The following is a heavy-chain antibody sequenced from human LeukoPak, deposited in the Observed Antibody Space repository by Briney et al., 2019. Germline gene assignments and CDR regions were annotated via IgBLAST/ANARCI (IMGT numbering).Heavy chain of an antibody. V-gene: IGHV4-39*01. CDR3: ARLSPYLGSGSSAFPDDF. D-gene: IGHD3-10*01. Sequence: SETLSLTCAVSGGPIITSRYYWGWIRQPPGKGLEWIGSINYSGSTYYNPSLKSRVTISVDTSKNQFSLKLSSVTAADTAVYYCARLSPYLGSGSSAFPDDFWGQGTLVTVSS. CDR2: INYSGST. CDR1: GGPIITSRYY. J-gene: IGHJ4*02.